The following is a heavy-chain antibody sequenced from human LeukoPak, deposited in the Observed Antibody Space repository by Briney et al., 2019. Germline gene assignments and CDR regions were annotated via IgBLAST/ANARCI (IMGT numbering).Heavy chain of an antibody. Sequence: PSETLSLTCTVSGASMSSGSYYWSWIRQPAGKGLEWIGRIYTTGIGGSPNYNPSLKSRVSISVDTSKNQFSLKLSSVTAADTAVYFCARISSGNWYNERGAFDVWGQGTMVTVSS. V-gene: IGHV4-61*02. CDR1: GASMSSGSYY. D-gene: IGHD6-13*01. CDR3: ARISSGNWYNERGAFDV. CDR2: IYTTGIGGSP. J-gene: IGHJ3*01.